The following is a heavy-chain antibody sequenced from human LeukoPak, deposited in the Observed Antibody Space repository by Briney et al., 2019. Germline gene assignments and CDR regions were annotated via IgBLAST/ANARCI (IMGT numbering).Heavy chain of an antibody. CDR3: ARADRPNTPLDY. Sequence: VWRLRLSGAASGCTIREYYMSSVRLAKGKGLEWVSYISSSGSTIYYADSVKGRFTISRDNAKNSLYLQMNSLRAEDTAVYYCARADRPNTPLDYWGQGTLVTVSS. J-gene: IGHJ4*02. V-gene: IGHV3-11*01. CDR1: GCTIREYY. CDR2: ISSSGSTI.